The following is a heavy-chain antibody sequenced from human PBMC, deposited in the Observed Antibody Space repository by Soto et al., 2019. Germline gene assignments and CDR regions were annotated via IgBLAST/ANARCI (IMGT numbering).Heavy chain of an antibody. D-gene: IGHD6-13*01. Sequence: QVQLVQSGAEVKKPGASVKVSCKVSGYTLTELAMHWVRQATGKGLEWMGGFDSEDGETIYAQKFLGRVTMTEDTSTHTADMELSSLRTEDPAVYQCAKASRRWDSSRPTPYYFYYYVGVWGKGTPVTGSS. J-gene: IGHJ6*03. CDR3: AKASRRWDSSRPTPYYFYYYVGV. V-gene: IGHV1-24*01. CDR2: FDSEDGET. CDR1: GYTLTELA.